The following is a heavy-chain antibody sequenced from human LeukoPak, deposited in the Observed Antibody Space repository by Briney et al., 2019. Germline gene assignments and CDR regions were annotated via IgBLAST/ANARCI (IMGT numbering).Heavy chain of an antibody. CDR1: GGSISSGGYY. Sequence: SQTLSLTCTVSGGSISSGGYYWSWTRQHPGKGLEWIGYINYSGSTYYSPSLKSRVTISVDTSKNQFSLKLSSVTAADTAVYYCARAPHDYDSSGFAFDCWGQGTLVTVSS. CDR2: INYSGST. J-gene: IGHJ4*02. V-gene: IGHV4-31*03. CDR3: ARAPHDYDSSGFAFDC. D-gene: IGHD3-22*01.